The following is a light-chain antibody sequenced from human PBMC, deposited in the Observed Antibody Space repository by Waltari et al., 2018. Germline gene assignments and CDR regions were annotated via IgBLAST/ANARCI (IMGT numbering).Light chain of an antibody. J-gene: IGKJ1*01. V-gene: IGKV4-1*01. CDR1: QRVLYSSNNKNY. Sequence: DIVMTQSTDSLAVSPGERATINCKSSQRVLYSSNNKNYLAWYQQKPGQPPKLRIYWASTRESGVPDRFSGSGSGTDFTLTISSLQAEDVAVYYCQQYYSTPQTFGQGTKVEIK. CDR2: WAS. CDR3: QQYYSTPQT.